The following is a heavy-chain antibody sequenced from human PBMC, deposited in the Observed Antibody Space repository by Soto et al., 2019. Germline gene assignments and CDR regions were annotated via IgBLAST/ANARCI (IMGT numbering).Heavy chain of an antibody. V-gene: IGHV4-39*01. CDR3: VIHRNYIVVSGSFFDY. D-gene: IGHD6-19*01. Sequence: SETLSLTFTVTGGSIAISPYYWVWVRQSPGKGLEWIESIYYSGSTHYNPSLKSRVTVSVDTSKNQFSLKLTSVTAADTAVYFCVIHRNYIVVSGSFFDYWSQGTLVTVS. CDR2: IYYSGST. J-gene: IGHJ4*02. CDR1: GGSIAISPYY.